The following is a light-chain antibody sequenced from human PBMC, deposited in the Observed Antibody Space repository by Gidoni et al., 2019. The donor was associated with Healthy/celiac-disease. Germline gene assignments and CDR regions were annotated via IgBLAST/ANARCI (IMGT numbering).Light chain of an antibody. CDR2: DAS. J-gene: IGKJ3*01. CDR3: QQRSNWPLFT. CDR1: QSVSSY. V-gene: IGKV3-11*01. Sequence: ELVLTQSPATLSLSPGERATLSCRASQSVSSYLAWYQQKPGQAPRLLIYDASNRDTGIPARFSGSGSGTDFTLTISSLEHEDFAVYYCQQRSNWPLFTFGPGTKVDIK.